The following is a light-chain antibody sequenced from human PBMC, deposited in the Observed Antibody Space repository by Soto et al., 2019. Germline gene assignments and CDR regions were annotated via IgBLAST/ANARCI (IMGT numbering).Light chain of an antibody. V-gene: IGLV2-23*02. Sequence: QSALTQPASVSGSPGQSITISCTGSGSDVGSHNLVSWYQQHPGKAPKLMIYDVIKRPSGISDCFSGSKSGNTASLTISGLQAEDEADYFCCSYAGSATWMFGGGTKLTVL. CDR1: GSDVGSHNL. CDR2: DVI. J-gene: IGLJ3*02. CDR3: CSYAGSATWM.